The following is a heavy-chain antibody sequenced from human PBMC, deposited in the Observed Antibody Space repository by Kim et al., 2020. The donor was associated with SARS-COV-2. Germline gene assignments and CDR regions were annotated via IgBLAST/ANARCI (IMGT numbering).Heavy chain of an antibody. CDR3: ARAHYYASGSYYNVGDY. CDR1: GGSIYSGGYY. V-gene: IGHV4-31*03. D-gene: IGHD3-10*01. J-gene: IGHJ4*01. CDR2: IYFSGST. Sequence: SETLSLTCTVSGGSIYSGGYYWSWIRHPRKGLEWIGNIYFSGSTYYSPSLKSRVTISIDTSKNQFSLKLSSVTAADTAVYYCARAHYYASGSYYNVGDY.